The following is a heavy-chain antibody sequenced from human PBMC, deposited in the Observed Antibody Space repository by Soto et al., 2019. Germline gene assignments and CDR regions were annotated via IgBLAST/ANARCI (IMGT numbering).Heavy chain of an antibody. CDR2: ISYDGSNK. CDR3: AKTYDYVWYFDY. V-gene: IGHV3-30*18. D-gene: IGHD3-16*01. Sequence: QVQLVESGGGVVQPGRSLRLSCEASGFTFSSYGMHWVRQAPGKGLEWVAVISYDGSNKYYADSVKGRFTISRDNSKNTLYLQMNSLRAEDTAVYYCAKTYDYVWYFDYWGQGTLVTVSS. J-gene: IGHJ4*02. CDR1: GFTFSSYG.